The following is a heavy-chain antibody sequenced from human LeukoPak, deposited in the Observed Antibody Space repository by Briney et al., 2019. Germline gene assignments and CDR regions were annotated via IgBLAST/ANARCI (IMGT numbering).Heavy chain of an antibody. CDR2: IYYSGST. J-gene: IGHJ3*02. CDR3: ARKQAFDI. Sequence: SETLSLTCTVSGGSISSSSYYWGWIRQPPGKGLEWIGSIYYSGSTYYNPSLKSRVTISVDTSKNQFSLKLSSVTAADTAVYYCARKQAFDIWGQGTMVTVSS. CDR1: GGSISSSSYY. V-gene: IGHV4-39*01.